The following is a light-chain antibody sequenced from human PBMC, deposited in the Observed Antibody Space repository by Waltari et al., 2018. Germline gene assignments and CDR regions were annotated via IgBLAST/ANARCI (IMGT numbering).Light chain of an antibody. CDR3: QQYHSYSLT. J-gene: IGKJ4*01. V-gene: IGKV1-5*03. Sequence: DIQMTQSPSTLSASVGDRVTITCRASQSISSWLAWYQQKPGKAPKLLIYKASTLESGVPSRFSGSGSGTEFTLTISSLKPDDFATYYCQQYHSYSLTFGGGTKVEIK. CDR1: QSISSW. CDR2: KAS.